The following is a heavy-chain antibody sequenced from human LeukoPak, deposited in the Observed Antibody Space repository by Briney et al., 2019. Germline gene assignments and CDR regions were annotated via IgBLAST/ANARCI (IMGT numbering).Heavy chain of an antibody. D-gene: IGHD2-2*01. CDR1: GLTFSSYA. Sequence: PGGSLRLSCAASGLTFSSYAMSWVRQAPGKGLEWVSAISGSGSSTYYADSVKGRFTVSRDNSKSTLYLHMNTLRVEDTAVYYCAKDLGTSRDFDYWGQGTLVTVSS. V-gene: IGHV3-23*01. CDR3: AKDLGTSRDFDY. J-gene: IGHJ4*02. CDR2: ISGSGSST.